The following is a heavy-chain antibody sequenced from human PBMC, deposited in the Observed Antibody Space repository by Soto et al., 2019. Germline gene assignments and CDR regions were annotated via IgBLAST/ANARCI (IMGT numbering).Heavy chain of an antibody. J-gene: IGHJ6*02. CDR1: GGTFSSYA. D-gene: IGHD6-6*01. CDR2: IIPIFGTA. Sequence: QVQLVQSGAEVKKPGSSVKVSCKASGGTFSSYAISWVRQAPGQGLEWMGGIIPIFGTANYAQKFQGRVTITADESTSTAYMELSSLRSEDTAVYYCAQNMASSSSLGSSYYYYGMDVWGQGTTVTVSS. V-gene: IGHV1-69*01. CDR3: AQNMASSSSLGSSYYYYGMDV.